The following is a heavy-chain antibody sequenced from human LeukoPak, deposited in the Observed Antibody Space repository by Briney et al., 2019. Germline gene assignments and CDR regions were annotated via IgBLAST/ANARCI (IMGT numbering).Heavy chain of an antibody. V-gene: IGHV1-2*02. J-gene: IGHJ4*02. CDR2: INPNSGGT. CDR1: GYTFTGYY. CDR3: ARVKPVKYYYGSGSPV. Sequence: ASVKVSCKASGYTFTGYYMHWVRQAPGQGLEWMGWINPNSGGTNYAQKFQGRVTMTRGTSISTAYMELSRLRSDDTAVYYCARVKPVKYYYGSGSPVWGQGTLVTVSS. D-gene: IGHD3-10*01.